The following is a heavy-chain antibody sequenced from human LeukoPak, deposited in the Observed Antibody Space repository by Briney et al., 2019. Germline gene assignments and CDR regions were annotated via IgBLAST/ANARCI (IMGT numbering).Heavy chain of an antibody. CDR2: MNPNSGNT. D-gene: IGHD3-22*01. CDR1: GYTFTSYD. V-gene: IGHV1-8*03. J-gene: IGHJ4*02. Sequence: ALVKVSCKASGYTFTSYDINWVRQATGQGLEWMGWMNPNSGNTGYAQKFQGRVTITRNTSISTAYMELSSLRSEDTAVYYCARYAYYDSSGYVDYWGQGTLVTVSS. CDR3: ARYAYYDSSGYVDY.